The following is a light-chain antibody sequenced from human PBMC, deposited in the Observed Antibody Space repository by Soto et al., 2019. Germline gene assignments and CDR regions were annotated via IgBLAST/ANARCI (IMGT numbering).Light chain of an antibody. V-gene: IGKV3-15*01. Sequence: EIVMTQSPATLSVSPGETATLSCRASQSVSTTLAWYQQKPVQAPRLLIYGASTRATGIPARFSGSGSGTDFTLTIGSLEPEDFATYYCQQCYSNPRTFGQGTKVDI. CDR3: QQCYSNPRT. CDR1: QSVSTT. CDR2: GAS. J-gene: IGKJ1*01.